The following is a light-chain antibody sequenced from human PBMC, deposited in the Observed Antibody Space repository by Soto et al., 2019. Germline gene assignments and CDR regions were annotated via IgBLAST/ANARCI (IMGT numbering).Light chain of an antibody. CDR1: QSISSW. J-gene: IGKJ1*01. V-gene: IGKV1-5*01. CDR3: QQYNSYPWT. Sequence: DIQMTQSPSTLSASVGDIITITCRASQSISSWLAWYQQKPGKAPKLLIYDASSVESGVPSRFSGSGSVTEFTLTISSLQPDDFATYYCQQYNSYPWTFGQGTKVEIK. CDR2: DAS.